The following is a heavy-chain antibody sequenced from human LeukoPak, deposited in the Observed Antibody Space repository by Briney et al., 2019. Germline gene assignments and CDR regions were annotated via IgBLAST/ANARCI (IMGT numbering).Heavy chain of an antibody. Sequence: ASVKVSCKASGYTLTSYGISWVRQAPGQGLEWMGWISGYNGNTNYEQKVQGRVTMTTDTSTNTAYMELRSLRSDDTAVYYCARDLGSNFYYALDYWGQGTLVTVSS. J-gene: IGHJ4*02. CDR3: ARDLGSNFYYALDY. CDR2: ISGYNGNT. D-gene: IGHD3-22*01. CDR1: GYTLTSYG. V-gene: IGHV1-18*01.